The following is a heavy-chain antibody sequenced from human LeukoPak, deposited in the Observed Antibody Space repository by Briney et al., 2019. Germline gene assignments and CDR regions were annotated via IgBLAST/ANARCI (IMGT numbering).Heavy chain of an antibody. D-gene: IGHD4-17*01. J-gene: IGHJ5*02. CDR1: GFTFNSYW. CDR3: AKQGGYGDYAGYNWFDP. Sequence: GGSLRLSCAASGFTFNSYWMHWVRQAPGKGLEWVSAISGSGGSTYYADSVKGRFTISRDNAKNSLYLQMNSLRAEDTAVYYCAKQGGYGDYAGYNWFDPWGQGTLVTVSS. V-gene: IGHV3-23*01. CDR2: ISGSGGST.